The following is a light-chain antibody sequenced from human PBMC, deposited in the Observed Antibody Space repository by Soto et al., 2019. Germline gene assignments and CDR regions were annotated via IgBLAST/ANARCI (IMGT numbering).Light chain of an antibody. J-gene: IGLJ1*01. CDR1: SSDVGRYNY. CDR3: SSYSDSNNLYV. CDR2: GVS. V-gene: IGLV2-8*01. Sequence: QSVLTQPPSASGSPGQSITISCSGTSSDVGRYNYVSWYQQHPGKAPKLIICGVSERPSGVPDRFSGSKSGNTASLTVSGLQADDEADYYCSSYSDSNNLYVFGTGTKATV.